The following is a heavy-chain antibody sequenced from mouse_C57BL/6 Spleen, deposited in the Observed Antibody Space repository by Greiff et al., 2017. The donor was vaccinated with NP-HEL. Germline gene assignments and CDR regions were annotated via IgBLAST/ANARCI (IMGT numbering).Heavy chain of an antibody. Sequence: EVKVEESGGGLVQPGGSLSLSCAASGFTFTDYYMSWVRQPPGKALEWLGFIRNKANGYTTEYSASVKGRFTISRDNSQSILYLQMNALRAEDSATYYCARDDYGAMDYWGQGTSGTVSS. J-gene: IGHJ4*01. CDR3: ARDDYGAMDY. CDR2: IRNKANGYTT. V-gene: IGHV7-3*01. CDR1: GFTFTDYY. D-gene: IGHD2-4*01.